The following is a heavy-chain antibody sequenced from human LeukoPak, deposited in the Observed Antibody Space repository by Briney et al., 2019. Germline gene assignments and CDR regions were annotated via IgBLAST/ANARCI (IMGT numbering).Heavy chain of an antibody. Sequence: SQTLSLTCTVSGGSISSGDYYWSWIRQPPGKGLEWIGYIYYSGSTDYNPSLKSRVTISVDTSKKQFSLKLSSVTAADTAVYYCARADYDYVWGSYRYCYFDYWGQGTLVTVSS. CDR1: GGSISSGDYY. J-gene: IGHJ4*02. V-gene: IGHV4-30-4*01. CDR2: IYYSGST. D-gene: IGHD3-16*02. CDR3: ARADYDYVWGSYRYCYFDY.